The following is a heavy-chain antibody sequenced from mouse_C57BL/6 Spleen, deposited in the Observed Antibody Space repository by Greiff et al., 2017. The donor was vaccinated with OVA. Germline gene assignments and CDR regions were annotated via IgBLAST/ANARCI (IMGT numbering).Heavy chain of an antibody. CDR1: GYTFTTYP. J-gene: IGHJ3*01. Sequence: VQLQESGAELVKPGASVKMSCKASGYTFTTYPIEWMKQNHGKSLEWIGNFHPYNDDTKYNEKFKGKATLTVEKSSSTVYLELSRLTSDDSAVYYCARGDDYDGAWFAYWGQGTLVTVSA. CDR2: FHPYNDDT. V-gene: IGHV1-47*01. CDR3: ARGDDYDGAWFAY. D-gene: IGHD2-4*01.